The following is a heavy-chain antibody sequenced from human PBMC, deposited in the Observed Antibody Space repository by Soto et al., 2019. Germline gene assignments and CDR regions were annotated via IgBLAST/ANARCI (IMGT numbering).Heavy chain of an antibody. V-gene: IGHV1-8*01. J-gene: IGHJ4*02. CDR2: MNPNNGNT. D-gene: IGHD3-9*01. CDR1: GDTFTTYD. Sequence: QVQLVQSGAEVKKPGASVKVSCKASGDTFTTYDINWVRQATGQGLEWMGWMNPNNGNTGYTQKFHGRVTMTRNTSISTAYMELSSLRSEDTAVYYCARGDNPDYFDYWGQGTLVTVSS. CDR3: ARGDNPDYFDY.